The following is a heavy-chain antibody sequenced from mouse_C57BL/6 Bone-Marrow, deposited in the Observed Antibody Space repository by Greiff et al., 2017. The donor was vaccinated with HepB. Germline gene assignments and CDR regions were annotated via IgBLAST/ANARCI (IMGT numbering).Heavy chain of an antibody. CDR2: IDPSDSET. Sequence: QVQLQQPGAELVRPGSSVKLSCKASGYTFTSYWMHWVKQRPIQGLEWIGNIDPSDSETHYNQKFKDKATLTVDKSSSTAYMQLSSLTSEDSAVYYCARRGYYYGSSYYAMDYWGQGTSVTVSS. CDR1: GYTFTSYW. D-gene: IGHD1-1*01. V-gene: IGHV1-52*01. CDR3: ARRGYYYGSSYYAMDY. J-gene: IGHJ4*01.